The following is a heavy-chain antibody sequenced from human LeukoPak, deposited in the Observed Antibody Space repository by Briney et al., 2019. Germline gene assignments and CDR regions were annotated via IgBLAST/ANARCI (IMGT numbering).Heavy chain of an antibody. CDR2: INPNSGGT. V-gene: IGHV1-2*02. J-gene: IGHJ4*02. CDR1: GYTFTSYD. Sequence: ASVKVSCKASGYTFTSYDINWVRQAPGQGLEWMGWINPNSGGTNYAQKFQGRVTMTRDTSISTAYMELSRLRSDDTAVYYCARVGSGYSYGFDYWGQGTLVTVSS. D-gene: IGHD5-18*01. CDR3: ARVGSGYSYGFDY.